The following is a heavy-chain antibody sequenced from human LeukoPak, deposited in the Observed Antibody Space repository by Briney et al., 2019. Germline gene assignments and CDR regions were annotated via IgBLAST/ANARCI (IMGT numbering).Heavy chain of an antibody. Sequence: GGSLRLSCAASGFTFSSYSMNWVRPAPGKGLGWVSSISSSSSYIYYADSVKGRFTISRDNAKNSLYLQMNSLRAEDTAVYYCARDSVAGTRAFDYWGQGTLVTVSS. V-gene: IGHV3-21*01. CDR3: ARDSVAGTRAFDY. D-gene: IGHD6-19*01. CDR2: ISSSSSYI. J-gene: IGHJ4*02. CDR1: GFTFSSYS.